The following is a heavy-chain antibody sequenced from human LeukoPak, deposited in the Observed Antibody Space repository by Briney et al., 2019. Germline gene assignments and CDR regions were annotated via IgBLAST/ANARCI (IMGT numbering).Heavy chain of an antibody. D-gene: IGHD6-19*01. CDR1: GFTFSSYA. V-gene: IGHV3-23*01. CDR2: ISGSGVST. CDR3: AKERGGSGWYGTFDF. J-gene: IGHJ4*02. Sequence: TGGSPRLSCAASGFTFSSYAMSWVRQAPGKGLEWVSTISGSGVSTYYADSVKGRFTISRDNSKNTLHLQMNSLRAEDTAVYYCAKERGGSGWYGTFDFWGQGTLVTVS.